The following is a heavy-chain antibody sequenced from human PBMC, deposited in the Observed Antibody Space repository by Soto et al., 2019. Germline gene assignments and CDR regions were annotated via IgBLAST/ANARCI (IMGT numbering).Heavy chain of an antibody. V-gene: IGHV1-18*01. CDR1: GYTFLNYG. J-gene: IGHJ4*02. CDR3: AKYSTSSRGPWDS. Sequence: ASVKVSCKASGYTFLNYGISWVRQAPGQGLEWMGWISPYNGNTNYGEKLQGRVTMTTDTSANTAYMELRSLRSDDTAVYYCAKYSTSSRGPWDSWGQGTLVTVSS. D-gene: IGHD2-8*01. CDR2: ISPYNGNT.